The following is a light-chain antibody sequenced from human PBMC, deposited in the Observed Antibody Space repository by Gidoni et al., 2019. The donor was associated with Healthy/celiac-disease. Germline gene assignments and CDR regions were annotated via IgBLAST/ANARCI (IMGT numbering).Light chain of an antibody. CDR3: QQYGSTPRT. Sequence: DSVLTQPPGTLSSSPGERATISCRASLSVSSSYLAWYQQKPGQAPRLLIYGASSRATGIPDRFSGSGSGTDFTLTISRLEPEDFAVYYCQQYGSTPRTFGQGTKVEIK. CDR2: GAS. V-gene: IGKV3-20*01. J-gene: IGKJ1*01. CDR1: LSVSSSY.